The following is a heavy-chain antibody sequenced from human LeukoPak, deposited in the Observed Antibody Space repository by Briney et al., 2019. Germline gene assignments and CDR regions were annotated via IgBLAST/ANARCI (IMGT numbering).Heavy chain of an antibody. CDR2: IYPGDSDT. CDR3: ARRGDMVRGATINYYFDY. Sequence: GESLKISCKGSGYSFTSYWIGWVRQMPGKGLEWVGIIYPGDSDTRYSPSFQGQVTISADKSISTAYLQWSSLKASDTAMYYCARRGDMVRGATINYYFDYWGQGTLVTVSS. D-gene: IGHD3-10*01. J-gene: IGHJ4*02. V-gene: IGHV5-51*01. CDR1: GYSFTSYW.